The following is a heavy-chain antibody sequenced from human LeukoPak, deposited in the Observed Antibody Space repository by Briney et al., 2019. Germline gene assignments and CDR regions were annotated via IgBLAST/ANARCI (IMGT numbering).Heavy chain of an antibody. Sequence: NTSETLSLTCTVSGGSISSSSYYWGWIRQPPGKGLEWIGSIYYSGSTYYNPSLKSRVTISVDTSKNQFSLKLSSVTAADTAVYYCARVDYYDSSGYQTRYYFDYWGQGTLVTVSS. D-gene: IGHD3-22*01. J-gene: IGHJ4*02. CDR2: IYYSGST. CDR3: ARVDYYDSSGYQTRYYFDY. V-gene: IGHV4-39*07. CDR1: GGSISSSSYY.